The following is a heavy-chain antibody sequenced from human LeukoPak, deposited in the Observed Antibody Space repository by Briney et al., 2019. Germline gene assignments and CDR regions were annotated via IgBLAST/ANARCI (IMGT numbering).Heavy chain of an antibody. CDR3: ARDEYGGNWYYVSWFGESPFDY. D-gene: IGHD3-10*01. CDR2: ISAYNCNT. J-gene: IGHJ4*02. CDR1: GYTFTRYG. V-gene: IGHV1-18*01. Sequence: GASVKVSCRASGYTFTRYGISWVRQARGRGREGMGWISAYNCNTNYAQKLKGRVTMSTDTSTGTAYMEMRSLRSDDTAVYYCARDEYGGNWYYVSWFGESPFDYWGQGTLVTVSS.